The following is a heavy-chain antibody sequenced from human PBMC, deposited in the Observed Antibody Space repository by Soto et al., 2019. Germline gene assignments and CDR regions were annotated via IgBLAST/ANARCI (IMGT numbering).Heavy chain of an antibody. CDR2: VNGDGSIT. J-gene: IGHJ4*02. CDR1: GFTFSSYW. CDR3: ASLTGDYVNSNIN. D-gene: IGHD4-4*01. Sequence: EVQLVESGGGLVQPGGSLRLSCAASGFTFSSYWMHWVRQAPGKGLVWVSRVNGDGSITNYADSVKGRFTISRDNAKNTLYLQMNSLRAEDTAVYYCASLTGDYVNSNINWGQGTLVTVSS. V-gene: IGHV3-74*01.